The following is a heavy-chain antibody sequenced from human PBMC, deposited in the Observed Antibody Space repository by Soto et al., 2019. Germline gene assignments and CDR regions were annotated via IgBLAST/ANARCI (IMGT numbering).Heavy chain of an antibody. CDR3: ARTLTNVLRFLEWLGDPFDY. J-gene: IGHJ4*02. D-gene: IGHD3-3*01. V-gene: IGHV3-23*01. CDR1: GFTFSSYA. Sequence: GGSLRLSCAASGFTFSSYAMSWIRQAPGKGLEWVSAISGSGGSAYYADSVKGRFTISRDNSKNTLYLQMNSLRAEDTAVYYCARTLTNVLRFLEWLGDPFDYWGQGTLVTVSS. CDR2: ISGSGGSA.